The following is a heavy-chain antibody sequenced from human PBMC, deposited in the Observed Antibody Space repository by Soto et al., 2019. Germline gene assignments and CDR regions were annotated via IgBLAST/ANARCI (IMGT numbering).Heavy chain of an antibody. V-gene: IGHV3-33*01. D-gene: IGHD2-21*02. CDR1: GFTFSTYG. J-gene: IGHJ3*02. CDR2: IWYEGLNI. Sequence: QVQLVESGGGVVQPGTSLRLSCAASGFTFSTYGMHWVRQTPGEGLEWVAIIWYEGLNIYYADSVKGRFTISRDDSKNTVYLEMNSLRPGDTAVYYCARAGPYCGSDCYPWAFDIWGHGTVVTVSS. CDR3: ARAGPYCGSDCYPWAFDI.